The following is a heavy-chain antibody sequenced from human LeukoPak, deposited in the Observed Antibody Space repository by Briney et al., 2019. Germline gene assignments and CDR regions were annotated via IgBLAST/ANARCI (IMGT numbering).Heavy chain of an antibody. CDR3: ARQKQSHGNFDY. D-gene: IGHD1-26*01. CDR2: LGIAGDT. CDR1: GFTVSSYA. J-gene: IGHJ4*02. Sequence: GGSLRLSCAASGFTVSSYAMHWVRQPIGKGLEWVSALGIAGDTFYPGSVKGRFTISRENAKNSLYLQMNSLRAEDTAMYYCARQKQSHGNFDYWCQGTLVTVSS. V-gene: IGHV3-13*01.